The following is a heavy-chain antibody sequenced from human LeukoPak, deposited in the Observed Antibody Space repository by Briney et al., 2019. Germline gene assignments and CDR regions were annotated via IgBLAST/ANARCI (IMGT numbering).Heavy chain of an antibody. J-gene: IGHJ4*02. CDR1: GFTFNTYG. CDR2: ICFDGSVK. Sequence: PGGSLRLSCAASGFTFNTYGMHWVRQAPAQGLEWVAAICFDGSVKHYSDAVKGRFTISRDNSLNTLYLQMNSLRVEDTAIYYCAKDTGVQFLEPAFWGQGTLVTVSS. V-gene: IGHV3-33*06. CDR3: AKDTGVQFLEPAF. D-gene: IGHD3-3*01.